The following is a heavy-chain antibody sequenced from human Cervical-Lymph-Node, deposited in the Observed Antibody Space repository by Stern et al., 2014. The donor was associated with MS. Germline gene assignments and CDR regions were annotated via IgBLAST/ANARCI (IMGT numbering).Heavy chain of an antibody. J-gene: IGHJ6*02. CDR1: GFSLSNSC. CDR2: MSFVGGNK. V-gene: IGHV3-30*03. CDR3: MGVGDAMHV. Sequence: VQLVQSGGGVVQPGRSLTLSCAASGFSLSNSCMHWVRQAPGKGLEWVAVMSFVGGNKKYGDSVKGRFSISRDMANNTLFLQMNSLRPEDTAVYYCMGVGDAMHVWGQGTTVIVSS.